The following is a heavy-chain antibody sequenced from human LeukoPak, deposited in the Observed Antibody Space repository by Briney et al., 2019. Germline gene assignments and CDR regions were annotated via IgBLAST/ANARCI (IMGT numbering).Heavy chain of an antibody. D-gene: IGHD3-3*01. J-gene: IGHJ4*02. CDR2: IYTSGST. CDR1: GGSISSGSYY. CDR3: AREEGYDFWSGYYSGY. Sequence: SQTLSLTCTVSGGSISSGSYYWSWIRQPAGKGLEWIGRIYTSGSTNYNPSLKSRVTISVDTSKNQFSLKLSSVTAADRAVYYCAREEGYDFWSGYYSGYWGQGTLVTVSS. V-gene: IGHV4-61*02.